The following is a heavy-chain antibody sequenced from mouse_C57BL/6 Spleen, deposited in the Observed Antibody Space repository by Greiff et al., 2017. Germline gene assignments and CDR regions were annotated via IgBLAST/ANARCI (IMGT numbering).Heavy chain of an antibody. Sequence: EVQLVESGGGLVKPGGSLKLSCAASGFTFSDYGMHWVRQAPEKGLEWVAYISSGSSTIYYADTVKGRFPISRDNAKNTLFLQMTSLRSEDTAMYYCAKDGYYVVYAMDYWGQGTSVTVSS. V-gene: IGHV5-17*01. CDR1: GFTFSDYG. D-gene: IGHD2-3*01. J-gene: IGHJ4*01. CDR2: ISSGSSTI. CDR3: AKDGYYVVYAMDY.